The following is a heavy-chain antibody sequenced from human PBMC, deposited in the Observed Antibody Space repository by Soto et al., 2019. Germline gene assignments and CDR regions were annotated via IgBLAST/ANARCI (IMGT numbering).Heavy chain of an antibody. CDR3: AREPEDCVPGEY. Sequence: VQLVQSGTEVKEPGASVRVSCKSSGYTFTAHSLHWARQAPGQGLEWMGWIIVSHDWPRYAPQFQGRLTFETDTIGKKSYRHLTLLTPDDTAVYFCAREPEDCVPGEYWGQGTTVVVSS. CDR2: IIVSHDWP. V-gene: IGHV1-3*01. CDR1: GYTFTAHS. D-gene: IGHD2-21*01. J-gene: IGHJ4*02.